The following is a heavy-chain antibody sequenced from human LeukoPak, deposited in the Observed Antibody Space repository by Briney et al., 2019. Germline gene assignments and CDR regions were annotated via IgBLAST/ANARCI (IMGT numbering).Heavy chain of an antibody. D-gene: IGHD4-17*01. J-gene: IGHJ4*02. Sequence: KSGGSLRLSCAASGFTFSNAWMSWVRQAPGKGLEWVGRIKSKTDGGTTDYAEPVKGRFTISRDDSKNTLCLQMNFLKTEDTALYYCAAVSVDYGDSSFDFWGQGTLVTVSS. CDR2: IKSKTDGGTT. CDR3: AAVSVDYGDSSFDF. CDR1: GFTFSNAW. V-gene: IGHV3-15*01.